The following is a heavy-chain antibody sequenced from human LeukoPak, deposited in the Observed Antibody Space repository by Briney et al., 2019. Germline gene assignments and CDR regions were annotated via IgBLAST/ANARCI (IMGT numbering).Heavy chain of an antibody. CDR3: ARVGSSSYRGGGYYFDY. D-gene: IGHD6-13*01. J-gene: IGHJ4*02. Sequence: SETLSLTCTVSGYSISSGYYWGWIRQPPGKGLEWIGSIYYSGSTYYNPSLKSRVTISVDTSKNQFSLKLSSVTAADTAVYYCARVGSSSYRGGGYYFDYWGQGTLVTVSS. CDR2: IYYSGST. CDR1: GYSISSGYY. V-gene: IGHV4-38-2*02.